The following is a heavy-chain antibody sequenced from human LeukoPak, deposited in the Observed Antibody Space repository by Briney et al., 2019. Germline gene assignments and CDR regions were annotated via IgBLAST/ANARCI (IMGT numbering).Heavy chain of an antibody. CDR2: IYYSGST. V-gene: IGHV4-59*01. Sequence: SETLSLTCTVSGGSISDYYWSWIRQPPGKGLEWIGHIYYSGSTKYNPSLKSRATISVDTSKNQFSLKLSSVTAADTAVYYCARVGGTNYYYYGMDVWGQGTTVTVSS. CDR1: GGSISDYY. D-gene: IGHD1-26*01. CDR3: ARVGGTNYYYYGMDV. J-gene: IGHJ6*02.